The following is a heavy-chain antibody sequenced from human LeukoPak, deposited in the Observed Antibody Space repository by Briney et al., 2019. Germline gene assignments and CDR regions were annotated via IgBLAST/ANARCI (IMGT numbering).Heavy chain of an antibody. CDR1: GGSISTYY. V-gene: IGHV4-59*08. CDR2: IHYSGST. D-gene: IGHD3-16*01. J-gene: IGHJ4*02. CDR3: ARRAINSVMFDY. Sequence: SETLSLTCTVSGGSISTYYWSWIRQPPGKGLEWIGYIHYSGSTNYNPSLRSRVTISVDTSKNQFSLKLSSATAADTAVYFCARRAINSVMFDYWGQGTLVTVSS.